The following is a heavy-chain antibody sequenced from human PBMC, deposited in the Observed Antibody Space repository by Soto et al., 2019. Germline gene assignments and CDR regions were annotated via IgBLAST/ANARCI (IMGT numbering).Heavy chain of an antibody. J-gene: IGHJ3*01. CDR1: GFTFSDNT. V-gene: IGHV3-30-3*01. CDR2: ISADGDTK. CDR3: LGGIGYSYGYHAFDL. Sequence: GSLRLSCAASGFTFSDNTLHWVRQAPGKGLEWLAFISADGDTKYYADSVKGRFTISRDNSKNTLYLQMNSLRREDTSVYYCLGGIGYSYGYHAFDLWGQGTMVTVS. D-gene: IGHD5-18*01.